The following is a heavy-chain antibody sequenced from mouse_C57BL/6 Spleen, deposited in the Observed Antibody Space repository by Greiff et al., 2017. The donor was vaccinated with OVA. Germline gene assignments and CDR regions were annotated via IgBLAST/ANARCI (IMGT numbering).Heavy chain of an antibody. V-gene: IGHV5-17*01. CDR3: ARNYGNPRYFDV. J-gene: IGHJ1*03. Sequence: EVKLMESGGGLVKPGGSLKLSCAASGFTFSDYGMHWVRQAPEKGLEWVAYISSGSSTIYYADTVKGRFTISRDNAKNTLFLQMTSLRSEDTAMYYCARNYGNPRYFDVWGTGTTVTVSS. CDR1: GFTFSDYG. D-gene: IGHD2-1*01. CDR2: ISSGSSTI.